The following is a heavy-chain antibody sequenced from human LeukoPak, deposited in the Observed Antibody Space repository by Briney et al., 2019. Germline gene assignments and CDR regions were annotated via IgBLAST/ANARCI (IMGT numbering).Heavy chain of an antibody. CDR2: IKSISEGGTT. CDR1: GLPFSKAW. Sequence: GGSLRLSCAASGLPFSKAWVSWVRQAPGRGLEWVGRIKSISEGGTTDYAAPVKGRFTISRDDSKSTLYLQMSSLRAEDTGVYYCTTDPNLTDHWGRGTLVTVSS. D-gene: IGHD1-14*01. CDR3: TTDPNLTDH. J-gene: IGHJ4*02. V-gene: IGHV3-15*01.